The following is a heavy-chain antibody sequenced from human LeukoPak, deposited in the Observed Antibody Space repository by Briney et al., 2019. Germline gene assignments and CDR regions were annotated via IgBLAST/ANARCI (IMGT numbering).Heavy chain of an antibody. D-gene: IGHD3-22*01. V-gene: IGHV3-11*04. Sequence: GGSLRLSCAASGFIFSDYYMSWIRQAPGKGLEWISYISSSGTTIYYADSVKGRFTISRDSAKNSLYLQMNSLRAEDTAVYYCARRYYSDNSGYLYWGQGTLVTVSS. CDR2: ISSSGTTI. J-gene: IGHJ4*02. CDR3: ARRYYSDNSGYLY. CDR1: GFIFSDYY.